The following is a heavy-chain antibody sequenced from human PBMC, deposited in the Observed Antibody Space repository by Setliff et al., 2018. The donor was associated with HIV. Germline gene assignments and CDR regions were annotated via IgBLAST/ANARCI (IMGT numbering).Heavy chain of an antibody. D-gene: IGHD1-26*01. J-gene: IGHJ4*02. CDR2: IIPVLDMP. CDR3: VACVLQSGGLTGSYPGGFDY. V-gene: IGHV1-69*10. Sequence: ASVKVSCKSSGGTFDNYPINWVRQAPGQGLEWMGGIIPVLDMPHYAQKFQGRVTITADESMSTAYMELRSLRSDDTAIYYCVACVLQSGGLTGSYPGGFDYWGQGSLVTVSS. CDR1: GGTFDNYP.